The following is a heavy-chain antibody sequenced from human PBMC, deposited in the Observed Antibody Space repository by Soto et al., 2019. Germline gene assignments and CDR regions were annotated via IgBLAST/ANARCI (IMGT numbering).Heavy chain of an antibody. CDR1: GFTFSSYA. D-gene: IGHD4-4*01. V-gene: IGHV3-23*01. J-gene: IGHJ4*02. Sequence: GGSLRLSCAASGFTFSSYAMSWVRQAPGKGLEWVSAISGSGGSTYYADSVKGRFTISRDNSKNTLYLQMNSLRAEDTAVYHFAKGHDDSNYEAIDYWGRGTLVTVSS. CDR2: ISGSGGST. CDR3: AKGHDDSNYEAIDY.